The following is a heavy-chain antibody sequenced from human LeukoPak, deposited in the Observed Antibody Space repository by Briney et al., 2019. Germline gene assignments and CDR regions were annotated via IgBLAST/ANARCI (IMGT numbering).Heavy chain of an antibody. CDR3: ANGGGGF. V-gene: IGHV3-23*01. CDR1: RFTFSSYV. Sequence: GGSLRLSCAASRFTFSSYVMSWVRPAPGKGLEWVSSITGSGTGTFYADSVRGRFTISRDNSKKTVYLQMNSLRVEDTAVYYCANGGGGFWGQGTLVTVSS. D-gene: IGHD3-16*01. CDR2: ITGSGTGT. J-gene: IGHJ4*02.